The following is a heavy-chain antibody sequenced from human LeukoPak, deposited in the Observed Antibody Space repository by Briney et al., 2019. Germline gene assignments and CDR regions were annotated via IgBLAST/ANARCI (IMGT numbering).Heavy chain of an antibody. Sequence: GGSLRLSCAASGFTFSSYGMNWVRQPPGKGLEWVAFIRYDGSNKYYADSVKGRFTISRDNSKNTLYLQMNSLRAEDTAVYYCAKDGAMVRGVSGAFDIWGQGTMVTVSS. J-gene: IGHJ3*02. CDR2: IRYDGSNK. CDR1: GFTFSSYG. V-gene: IGHV3-30*02. D-gene: IGHD3-10*01. CDR3: AKDGAMVRGVSGAFDI.